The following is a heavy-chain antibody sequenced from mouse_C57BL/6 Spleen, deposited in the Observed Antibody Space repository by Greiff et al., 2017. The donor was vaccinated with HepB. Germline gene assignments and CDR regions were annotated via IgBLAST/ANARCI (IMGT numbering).Heavy chain of an antibody. CDR2: INPGSGGT. V-gene: IGHV1-54*01. D-gene: IGHD2-1*01. CDR3: ARGEYYGNYLY. CDR1: GYAFTNYL. Sequence: QVQLQQSGAELVRPGTSVKVSCKASGYAFTNYLIEWVKQRPGQGLEWIGVINPGSGGTNYNEKFKGKATLTADKSSSTAYMQLSSLTSEDSAVYFCARGEYYGNYLYWGQGTTLTVSS. J-gene: IGHJ2*01.